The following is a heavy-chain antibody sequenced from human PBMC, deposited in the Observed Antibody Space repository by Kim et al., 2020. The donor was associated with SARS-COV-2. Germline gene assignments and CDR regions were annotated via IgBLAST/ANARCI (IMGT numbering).Heavy chain of an antibody. CDR1: GFTFSNAW. CDR3: TTRPAPYSYGYYYYYGMDV. CDR2: IKSKTDGGTT. D-gene: IGHD5-18*01. V-gene: IGHV3-15*01. Sequence: GGSLRLSCAASGFTFSNAWMSWVRQAPGKGLEWVGRIKSKTDGGTTDYAAPVKGRFTISRDDSKNTLYLQMNSLKTEDTAVYYCTTRPAPYSYGYYYYYGMDVWGQGTTVTVSS. J-gene: IGHJ6*02.